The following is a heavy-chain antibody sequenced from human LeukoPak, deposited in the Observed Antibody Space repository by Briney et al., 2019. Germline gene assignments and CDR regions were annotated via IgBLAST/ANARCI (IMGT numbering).Heavy chain of an antibody. CDR1: GYSFTSYW. D-gene: IGHD6-13*01. J-gene: IGHJ3*02. Sequence: GESLKISCEGSGYSFTSYWIGWVRQMPGKGLEWMGIIYPGDSDTRYSPSFQGQVTISADKSISTAYLQWSSLKASDTAMYYCARYRSSSWYDHKDAFDIWGQGTMVTVSS. V-gene: IGHV5-51*01. CDR2: IYPGDSDT. CDR3: ARYRSSSWYDHKDAFDI.